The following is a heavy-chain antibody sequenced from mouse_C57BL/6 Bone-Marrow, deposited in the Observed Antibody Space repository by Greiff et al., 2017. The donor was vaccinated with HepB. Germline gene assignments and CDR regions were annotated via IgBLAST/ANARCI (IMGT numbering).Heavy chain of an antibody. Sequence: VKLQESGAELVKPGASVKMSCKASGYTFTTYPIEWMKQNHGKSLEWIGNFHPYNDDTKYNEKFKGKATLTVEKSSSTVYLELSRLTSDDSAVYYCARSPYYDDYAMDYWGQGTSVTVSS. D-gene: IGHD1-1*01. CDR3: ARSPYYDDYAMDY. V-gene: IGHV1-47*01. J-gene: IGHJ4*01. CDR2: FHPYNDDT. CDR1: GYTFTTYP.